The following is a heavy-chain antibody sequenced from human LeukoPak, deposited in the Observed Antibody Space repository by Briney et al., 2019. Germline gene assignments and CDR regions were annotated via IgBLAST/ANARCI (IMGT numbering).Heavy chain of an antibody. V-gene: IGHV4-34*01. CDR1: GGSFSGYY. CDR2: INHSGST. CDR3: ARHSRVLLWSGDLGNAFDI. Sequence: SETLSLTCAVYGGSFSGYYWSWIRQPPGKGLEWIGEINHSGSTDYNPSLKSRVTISVDTSKNQFSLKLSSVTAADTAVYYCARHSRVLLWSGDLGNAFDIWGQGTMVTVSS. J-gene: IGHJ3*02. D-gene: IGHD3-10*01.